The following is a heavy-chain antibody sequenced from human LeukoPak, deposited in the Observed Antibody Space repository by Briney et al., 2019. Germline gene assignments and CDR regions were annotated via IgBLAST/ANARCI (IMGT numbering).Heavy chain of an antibody. V-gene: IGHV1-24*01. D-gene: IGHD6-19*01. CDR3: ATEVRIAVAGTHYYYGMDV. CDR2: FDPEDGET. CDR1: GYTLTELS. Sequence: ASVKVSCKVSGYTLTELSMHWVRQAPGKGLEWMGGFDPEDGETIYAQKFQGRVTMTEDTSTDTAYMELSSLRSEDTAVYYCATEVRIAVAGTHYYYGMDVWGQGTTVTVSS. J-gene: IGHJ6*02.